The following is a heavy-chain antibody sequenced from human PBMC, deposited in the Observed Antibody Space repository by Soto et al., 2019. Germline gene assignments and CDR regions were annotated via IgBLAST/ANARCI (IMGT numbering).Heavy chain of an antibody. D-gene: IGHD3-10*01. CDR3: ARGRAGPETIYYYYGMDV. V-gene: IGHV3-21*01. Sequence: GGSLRLSCAASGFTFSSYSMNWVRQAPGKGLEWVSSISSSSSYIYYADSVKGRFTISRDNAKNSLYLQMNSLRAEDTAVYYCARGRAGPETIYYYYGMDVWGQGTTVTVSS. CDR1: GFTFSSYS. CDR2: ISSSSSYI. J-gene: IGHJ6*02.